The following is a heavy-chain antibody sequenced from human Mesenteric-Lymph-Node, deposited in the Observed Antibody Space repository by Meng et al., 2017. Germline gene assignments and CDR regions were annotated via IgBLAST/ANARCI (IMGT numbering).Heavy chain of an antibody. J-gene: IGHJ4*01. Sequence: QVQLQESGPGLGKPAQTLSLTCTVSGGSISSGGHSWSWIRQHPGKGLEWIAYIYYSGSTYYNPSLKSRVILSVDTSKNQFSLKLSSVTDADTAVCYCARVDSSGYFLDYWGQGTLVTVSS. V-gene: IGHV4-31*03. D-gene: IGHD3-22*01. CDR3: ARVDSSGYFLDY. CDR1: GGSISSGGHS. CDR2: IYYSGST.